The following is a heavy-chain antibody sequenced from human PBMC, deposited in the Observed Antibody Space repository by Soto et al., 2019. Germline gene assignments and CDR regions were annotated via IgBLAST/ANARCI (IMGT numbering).Heavy chain of an antibody. J-gene: IGHJ4*02. CDR2: IYWDDDK. CDR1: GFSLTTSGVG. D-gene: IGHD3-3*01. V-gene: IGHV2-5*02. CDR3: AHRVLRTVFGLVTTTAIYFDF. Sequence: QITLNESGPTVVRPTETLTLTCRFSGFSLTTSGVGVGWIRQSPGKAPEWLALIYWDDDKRYSASLKSRLTLTKDPSKTQGVLTVSDLDPTDTATYYCAHRVLRTVFGLVTTTAIYFDFWGQGTPVAVSS.